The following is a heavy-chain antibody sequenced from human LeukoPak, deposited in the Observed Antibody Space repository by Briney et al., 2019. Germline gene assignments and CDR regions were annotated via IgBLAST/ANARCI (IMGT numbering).Heavy chain of an antibody. D-gene: IGHD5-18*01. J-gene: IGHJ6*02. CDR3: SKDLRYSYGLYYYYGMDV. V-gene: IGHV3-23*01. CDR2: ISGSGGST. Sequence: GGSLRLSCAASGFTFSSYAMSWVRQAPGKGLEWVSAISGSGGSTYYADSVKGRFTISRDNSKNTLYLQMNSLRAEDTAVYYWSKDLRYSYGLYYYYGMDVWGQGTTVTVSS. CDR1: GFTFSSYA.